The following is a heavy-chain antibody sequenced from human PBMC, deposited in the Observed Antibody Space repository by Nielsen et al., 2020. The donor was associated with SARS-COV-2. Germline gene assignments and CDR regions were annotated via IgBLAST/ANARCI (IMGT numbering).Heavy chain of an antibody. D-gene: IGHD3-9*01. CDR1: GFTFSSYA. Sequence: GESLKISYAASGFTFSSYAMSWVRQAPGKGLEWVSAISGSGGSTYYADSVKGRFTISRDNSKNTLYLQMNSLRAEDTAVYYCAKYDYDILTGYYRFVYYFDYWGQGTLVTVSS. J-gene: IGHJ4*02. CDR3: AKYDYDILTGYYRFVYYFDY. V-gene: IGHV3-23*01. CDR2: ISGSGGST.